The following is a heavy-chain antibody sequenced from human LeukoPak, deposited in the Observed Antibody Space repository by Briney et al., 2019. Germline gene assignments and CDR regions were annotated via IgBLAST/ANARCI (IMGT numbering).Heavy chain of an antibody. CDR3: ARDRRGIAAAAWFDP. J-gene: IGHJ5*02. CDR1: GGTFSSYA. CDR2: IIPIFGTA. V-gene: IGHV1-69*01. Sequence: ASVTVSCKASGGTFSSYAISWVRQAPGQGLEWMGGIIPIFGTANYAQKFQGRVTITADESTSTAYMELSSLRSEDTAVYYCARDRRGIAAAAWFDPWGQGTLVTVSS. D-gene: IGHD6-13*01.